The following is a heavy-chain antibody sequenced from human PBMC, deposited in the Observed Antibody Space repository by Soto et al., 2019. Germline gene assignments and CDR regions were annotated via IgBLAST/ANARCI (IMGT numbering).Heavy chain of an antibody. CDR3: ARAGWDYYDSSGYYKPQYYYGMDV. V-gene: IGHV4-31*03. CDR2: IYYSGST. Sequence: SETLSLTCTVSGGSISSGGYYWSWIRQHPGKGLEWIGYIYYSGSTYYNPSLKSRVTISVDTSKNQFSLKLSSVTAADTAVYYCARAGWDYYDSSGYYKPQYYYGMDVWGQGTTVTVSS. D-gene: IGHD3-22*01. J-gene: IGHJ6*02. CDR1: GGSISSGGYY.